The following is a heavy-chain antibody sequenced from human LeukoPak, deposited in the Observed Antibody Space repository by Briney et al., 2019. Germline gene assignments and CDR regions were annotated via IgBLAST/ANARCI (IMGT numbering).Heavy chain of an antibody. J-gene: IGHJ4*02. Sequence: PGGSLRLSCAASGFTFSSYAMHWVRQAPGKGLEWVAVISYDGSNKYYADSVKGRFTISRDNSKSTLYLQMNSLRAEDTAVYYCARDRSTVTHRVMWGQGTLVTVSS. D-gene: IGHD4-17*01. V-gene: IGHV3-30*14. CDR3: ARDRSTVTHRVM. CDR2: ISYDGSNK. CDR1: GFTFSSYA.